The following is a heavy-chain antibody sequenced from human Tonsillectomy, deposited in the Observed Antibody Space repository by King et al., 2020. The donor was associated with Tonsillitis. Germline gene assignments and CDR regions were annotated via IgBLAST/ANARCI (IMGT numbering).Heavy chain of an antibody. J-gene: IGHJ4*02. CDR2: INPSGGSS. D-gene: IGHD1-26*01. Sequence: QLVQSGAEVKKPGASVKVSCKASGYTFTSYYMHWVRQAPGQGLEWMGIINPSGGSSSYAQKFQGRVTMTRDTSTSTVYMELSSLRSEDTAVYYCARDNIVGATTFGEWRIDYWGQGTLVTVSS. V-gene: IGHV1-46*01. CDR3: ARDNIVGATTFGEWRIDY. CDR1: GYTFTSYY.